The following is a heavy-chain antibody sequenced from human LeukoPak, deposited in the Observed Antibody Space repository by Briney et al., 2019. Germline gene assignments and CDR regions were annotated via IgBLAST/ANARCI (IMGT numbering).Heavy chain of an antibody. J-gene: IGHJ5*02. CDR3: ARHLSAAGTPQNWFDP. D-gene: IGHD6-13*01. CDR2: IIPIFGTA. CDR1: GYTFTSYY. V-gene: IGHV1-69*13. Sequence: SVKVSSKASGYTFTSYYMHWVRQAPGQGLEWMGGIIPIFGTANYAQKFQGRVTITADESTSTAYMELSSLRSEDTAVYYCARHLSAAGTPQNWFDPWGQGTLVTVSS.